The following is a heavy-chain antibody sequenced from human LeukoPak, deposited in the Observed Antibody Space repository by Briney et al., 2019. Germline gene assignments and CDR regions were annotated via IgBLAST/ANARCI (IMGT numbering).Heavy chain of an antibody. CDR3: AREMHGDDDY. V-gene: IGHV3-48*03. CDR1: GFTFSRYE. J-gene: IGHJ4*02. CDR2: ISRSGTTI. D-gene: IGHD4-17*01. Sequence: HPGGALRLSCAVSGFTFSRYEMNWVRQAPGKGLDGVSYISRSGTTIYYADSVKGRFTISRDNAKNSLYLQMNSLRAEDTAVYYCAREMHGDDDYWGQGTLVTVSS.